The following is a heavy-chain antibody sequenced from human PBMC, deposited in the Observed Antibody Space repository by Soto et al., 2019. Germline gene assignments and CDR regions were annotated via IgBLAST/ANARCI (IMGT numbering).Heavy chain of an antibody. V-gene: IGHV4-31*03. CDR3: ARDRITMVRGVTGENYYYYYGMDV. CDR1: GGSISSGGYY. CDR2: IYYSGST. Sequence: KPSETLSLTCTVSGGSISSGGYYWSWIRQHPGKGLEWIGYIYYSGSTYYNPSLKSRVTISVDTSKNQFSLKLSSVTAADTAVYYCARDRITMVRGVTGENYYYYYGMDVWGQGTTVTVSS. D-gene: IGHD3-10*01. J-gene: IGHJ6*02.